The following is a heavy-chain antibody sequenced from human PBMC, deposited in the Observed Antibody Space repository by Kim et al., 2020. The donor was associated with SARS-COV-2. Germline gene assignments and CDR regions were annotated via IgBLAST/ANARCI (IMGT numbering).Heavy chain of an antibody. V-gene: IGHV4-30-2*01. CDR2: IYDTGRA. J-gene: IGHJ1*01. CDR1: GGSISDFS. Sequence: SETLSLTCAVSGGSISDFSWSWIRQPPGEGLEWIGYIYDTGRAFYNPSLKSRVTMSVDRTMNQFSLNLHSVTAADTAAYYCTREVGYGRPANRGQGTPV. D-gene: IGHD5-18*01. CDR3: TREVGYGRPAN.